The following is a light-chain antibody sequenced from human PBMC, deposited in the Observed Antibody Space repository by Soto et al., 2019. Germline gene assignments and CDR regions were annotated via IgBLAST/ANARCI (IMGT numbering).Light chain of an antibody. Sequence: DIKMTQSPSSVSASVGDRVTITCRASQSISSSLAWYQQKPGTVPKLLISAASSLQSGVPSRFSGSGAGTEFTLSITSLQPEDFGTYYCQQGDSFPITFGQGTRLEIK. CDR1: QSISSS. CDR3: QQGDSFPIT. J-gene: IGKJ5*01. CDR2: AAS. V-gene: IGKV1-12*01.